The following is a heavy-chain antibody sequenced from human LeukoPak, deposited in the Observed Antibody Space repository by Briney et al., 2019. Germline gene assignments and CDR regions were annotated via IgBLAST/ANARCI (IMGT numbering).Heavy chain of an antibody. D-gene: IGHD6-13*01. V-gene: IGHV3-7*01. J-gene: IGHJ4*02. Sequence: GGSLRLSCAASGFTFSRYWMSWVRQAPGKGLEWVANIKQDGSEKYYVDSVKGRFTISRDNAKNSLYLQMNSLRAEDTAVYYSSRAQLVDYWGQGTLVTVSS. CDR1: GFTFSRYW. CDR3: SRAQLVDY. CDR2: IKQDGSEK.